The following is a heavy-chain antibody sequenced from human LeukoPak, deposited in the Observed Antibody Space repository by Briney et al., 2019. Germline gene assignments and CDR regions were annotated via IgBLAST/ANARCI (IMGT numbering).Heavy chain of an antibody. V-gene: IGHV4-61*02. J-gene: IGHJ5*02. D-gene: IGHD2-21*01. CDR1: GGSISSGRYY. CDR3: ARVLWMSWFDP. Sequence: SESLSLTCTVSGGSISSGRYYWSWIRQPAGKGLEWIGRIYTSGSTNYNPSLESRVTISVDTSKNQFSLKLSSVTAADTAVYYCARVLWMSWFDPWGQGTLVTVSS. CDR2: IYTSGST.